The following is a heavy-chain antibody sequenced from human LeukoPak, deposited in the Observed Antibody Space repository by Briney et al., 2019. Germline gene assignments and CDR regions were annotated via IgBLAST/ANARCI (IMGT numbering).Heavy chain of an antibody. D-gene: IGHD4-17*01. Sequence: PGRSLRLSCAASGFTFSSYAMHWVRQAPGKGLEWVAVMSYDGSNKYYADSVKGRFSISRDNSKNTLYLQMNSLRAEDTAVYYCARVRMTTGRGYWFDPWGQGTLVTVSS. V-gene: IGHV3-30-3*01. CDR1: GFTFSSYA. CDR3: ARVRMTTGRGYWFDP. J-gene: IGHJ5*02. CDR2: MSYDGSNK.